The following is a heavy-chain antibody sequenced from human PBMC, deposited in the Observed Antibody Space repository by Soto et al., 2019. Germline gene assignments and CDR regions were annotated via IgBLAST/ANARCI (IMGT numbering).Heavy chain of an antibody. Sequence: SETLSLTCTVSGGSISSGGYYWSWIRQHPGKGLEWIGYIYYSGSTYYNPSLKSRVTISVDTSKNQFSLKLSSVTAADTAVYYCASCGGFLEWSIGNWFDPWGQGTLVTVSS. CDR3: ASCGGFLEWSIGNWFDP. D-gene: IGHD3-3*01. J-gene: IGHJ5*02. CDR2: IYYSGST. V-gene: IGHV4-31*03. CDR1: GGSISSGGYY.